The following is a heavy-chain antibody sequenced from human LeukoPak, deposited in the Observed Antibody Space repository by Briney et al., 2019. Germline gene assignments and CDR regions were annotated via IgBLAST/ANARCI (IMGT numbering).Heavy chain of an antibody. J-gene: IGHJ4*02. Sequence: GGSLRLSCAASGFTFSSYEMNWVRQAPGKGLEWVSSISSSSSYIYYADSVKGRFTISRDNAKNSLYLQMNSLRAEDTAVYYCASLRGLSSGWYEFDYWGQGTLVTVSS. V-gene: IGHV3-21*01. CDR1: GFTFSSYE. CDR3: ASLRGLSSGWYEFDY. CDR2: ISSSSSYI. D-gene: IGHD6-19*01.